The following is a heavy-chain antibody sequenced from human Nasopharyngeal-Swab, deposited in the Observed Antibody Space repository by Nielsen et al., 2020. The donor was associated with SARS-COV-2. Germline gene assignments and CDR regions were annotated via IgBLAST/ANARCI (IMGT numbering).Heavy chain of an antibody. Sequence: GESLKISCAASGFTFSNAWMSWVRQAPGKGLEWVGRIKSKTDGGTTDYAAPVKGRFTISRDDSKNTLYLQMNSLKTEDTAVYYYTTDREIQLWLKGYFDYWGQGTLVTVSS. J-gene: IGHJ4*02. D-gene: IGHD5-18*01. CDR3: TTDREIQLWLKGYFDY. V-gene: IGHV3-15*01. CDR2: IKSKTDGGTT. CDR1: GFTFSNAW.